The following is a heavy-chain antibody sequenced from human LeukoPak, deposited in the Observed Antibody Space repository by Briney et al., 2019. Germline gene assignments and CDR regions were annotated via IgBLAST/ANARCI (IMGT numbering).Heavy chain of an antibody. CDR2: ISWNSGSI. V-gene: IGHV3-9*01. J-gene: IGHJ4*02. Sequence: PGGSLRLSCAASGFTFDDYAMHWVRQAPGKGLEWGSGISWNSGSIGYADSVKGRFTISRDNAKNSPYLQMNSLRAEDTALYYCAKEGTYYDYVWGSYRLYYFDYWGQGTLVTVSS. CDR3: AKEGTYYDYVWGSYRLYYFDY. D-gene: IGHD3-16*02. CDR1: GFTFDDYA.